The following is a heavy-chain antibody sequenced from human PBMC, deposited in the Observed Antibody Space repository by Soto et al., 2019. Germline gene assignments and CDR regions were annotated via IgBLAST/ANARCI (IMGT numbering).Heavy chain of an antibody. V-gene: IGHV4-30-4*01. CDR3: AGMVRGVTNWFDP. J-gene: IGHJ5*02. Sequence: SETLSLTCTVSGGSISSGDYYWSWIRQPPGKGLEWIGYIYYSGSTYHNPSLKSRVTISVDTSKNQFSLKLSSVTAADTAVYYCAGMVRGVTNWFDPWGQGTLVTVSS. CDR1: GGSISSGDYY. D-gene: IGHD3-10*01. CDR2: IYYSGST.